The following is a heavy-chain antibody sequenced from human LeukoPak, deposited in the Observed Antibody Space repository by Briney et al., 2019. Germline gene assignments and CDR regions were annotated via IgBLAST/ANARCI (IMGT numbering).Heavy chain of an antibody. J-gene: IGHJ6*03. Sequence: SETLSLTCSVSGGSINSYYWSWIRQPPGKGLEWIGYIYYSGSTNYNPSLKSRVTISVDTSKNQFSLKLSSVTAADTAVYYCARHVSGRFGELVYYYMDVWGKGTTVTVSS. V-gene: IGHV4-59*08. D-gene: IGHD3-10*01. CDR2: IYYSGST. CDR3: ARHVSGRFGELVYYYMDV. CDR1: GGSINSYY.